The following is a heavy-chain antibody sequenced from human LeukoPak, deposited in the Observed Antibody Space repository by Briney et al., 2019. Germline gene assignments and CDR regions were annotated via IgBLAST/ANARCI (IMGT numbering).Heavy chain of an antibody. CDR3: TTNTGDD. D-gene: IGHD2-8*02. V-gene: IGHV3-74*01. J-gene: IGHJ4*02. Sequence: GGSLRLSCAASGFTLSSYWMHWVRQAPGKGLVWVSRINSDGSSTSYADSVKGRFTISRDNAKNSLYLEMNSLRAEDTARYYCTTNTGDDWGQGTLVTVSS. CDR1: GFTLSSYW. CDR2: INSDGSST.